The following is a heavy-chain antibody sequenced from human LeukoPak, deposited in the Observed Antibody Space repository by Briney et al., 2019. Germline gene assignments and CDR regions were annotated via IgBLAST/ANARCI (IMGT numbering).Heavy chain of an antibody. D-gene: IGHD2-2*01. CDR1: GYTFTSYG. J-gene: IGHJ4*02. V-gene: IGHV1-18*01. CDR3: ARSDCSSTSCPGDY. Sequence: ASVKVSCKAPGYTFTSYGISWVRQAPGQGLEWMGWISAYNGNTNYAQKLQGRVTMTTDTSTSTAYMELRSLRSDDTAVYYCARSDCSSTSCPGDYWGQGTLVTVSS. CDR2: ISAYNGNT.